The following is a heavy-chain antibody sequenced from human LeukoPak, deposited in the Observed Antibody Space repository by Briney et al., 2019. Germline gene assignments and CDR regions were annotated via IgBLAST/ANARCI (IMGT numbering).Heavy chain of an antibody. CDR3: ARAPPINIVVVPAAIEVGDPLHYYYGMDV. J-gene: IGHJ6*02. V-gene: IGHV4-34*01. CDR2: INHSGST. Sequence: SETLSLTCAVYGGSFSGYYWSWIRQPPGKGLEWIGEINHSGSTNYNPSLKSRVTISVDTSKNQFSLRLSSVTAANTAVYYCARAPPINIVVVPAAIEVGDPLHYYYGMDVWGQGTTVTVSS. D-gene: IGHD2-2*02. CDR1: GGSFSGYY.